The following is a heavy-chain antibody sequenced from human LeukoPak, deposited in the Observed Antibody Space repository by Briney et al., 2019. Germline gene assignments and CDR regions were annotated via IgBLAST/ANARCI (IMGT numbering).Heavy chain of an antibody. J-gene: IGHJ5*02. V-gene: IGHV4-34*01. CDR2: INHSGST. CDR3: ARGIPDYGGNPLDWFDP. CDR1: GGSFSGYY. D-gene: IGHD4-23*01. Sequence: PSETLSLTYAVYGGSFSGYYWSWIRQPPGKGLEWIGEINHSGSTNYNPSLKSRVTISVDTSKNQFSLKLSSVTAADTAVYHCARGIPDYGGNPLDWFDPWGQGTLVTVSS.